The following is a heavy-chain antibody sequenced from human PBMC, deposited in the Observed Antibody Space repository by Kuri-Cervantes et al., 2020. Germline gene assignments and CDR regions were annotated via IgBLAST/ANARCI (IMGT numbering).Heavy chain of an antibody. CDR3: ARGGGYCSSTSCYYWFDP. Sequence: SVKVTCKASGGTFSSYAISWVRQAPGQGLEWMGGIIPIFGTANYAQKFQGRATITADKSTSTAYMELSSLRSEDTAVYYCARGGGYCSSTSCYYWFDPWGQGTLVTVSS. J-gene: IGHJ5*02. D-gene: IGHD2-2*01. CDR1: GGTFSSYA. V-gene: IGHV1-69*06. CDR2: IIPIFGTA.